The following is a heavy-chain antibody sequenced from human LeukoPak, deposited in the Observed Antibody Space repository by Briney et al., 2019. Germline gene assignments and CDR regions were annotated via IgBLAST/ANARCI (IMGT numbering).Heavy chain of an antibody. D-gene: IGHD5-12*01. J-gene: IGHJ4*02. Sequence: PAETLSLTCAVYGGSFSGYYWSWIREPPGKGLEWIGEINHSGSTNYNPSLKSRVTISVDTSKNQFSLKLSSVTAADTAVYYCARGGYSGYVWGQETLVTVSS. CDR2: INHSGST. CDR3: ARGGYSGYV. CDR1: GGSFSGYY. V-gene: IGHV4-34*01.